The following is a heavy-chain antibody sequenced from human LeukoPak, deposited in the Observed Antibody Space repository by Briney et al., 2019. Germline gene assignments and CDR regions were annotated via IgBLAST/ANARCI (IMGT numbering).Heavy chain of an antibody. J-gene: IGHJ5*02. CDR1: GFTFDDYA. CDR2: ISWNSGSI. CDR3: ARDHSSGWYSWFDP. Sequence: GGSLRLSCAASGFTFDDYAMHWVRQGPGKGLEWVSGISWNSGSIGYADSVKGRFTISRDNAKNTLYLQMNSLRVEDTAVYYCARDHSSGWYSWFDPWGQGTLVTVSS. D-gene: IGHD6-19*01. V-gene: IGHV3-9*01.